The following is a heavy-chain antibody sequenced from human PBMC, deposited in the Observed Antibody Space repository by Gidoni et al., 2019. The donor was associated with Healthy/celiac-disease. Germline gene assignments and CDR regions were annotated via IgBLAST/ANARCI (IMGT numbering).Heavy chain of an antibody. CDR1: GYTFTSYG. V-gene: IGHV1-18*01. CDR2: ISAYKCNT. J-gene: IGHJ6*03. CDR3: ARDLWFGELSDYYYYMDV. Sequence: QVQLVQSGAEVKKPGASVKVSCKASGYTFTSYGISWVRQAPGPGLAWMGWISAYKCNTNYAQKLQGRVTMTTDTSTSTAYMELRSLRSDDTAVYYCARDLWFGELSDYYYYMDVWGKGTTVTVSS. D-gene: IGHD3-10*01.